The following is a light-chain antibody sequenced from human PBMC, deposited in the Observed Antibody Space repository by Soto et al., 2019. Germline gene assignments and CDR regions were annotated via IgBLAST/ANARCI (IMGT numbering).Light chain of an antibody. CDR2: LNSDGSH. Sequence: QLVLTQSPSASASLGASVKLTCTLSSGYSTYGIAWHQQQPEKGPRFLMKLNSDGSHNKGDGIPDRFSGSSSGAERYLTISRLQLEDEADYYCQTWGTGIWVFGGGTQLTVL. J-gene: IGLJ3*02. CDR1: SGYSTYG. V-gene: IGLV4-69*01. CDR3: QTWGTGIWV.